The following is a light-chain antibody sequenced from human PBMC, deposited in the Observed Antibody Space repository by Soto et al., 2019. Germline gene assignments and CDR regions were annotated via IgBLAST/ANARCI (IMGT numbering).Light chain of an antibody. CDR1: QSVSSSY. Sequence: EIVLTQSPGTLSLSPGERATLSCRASQSVSSSYLAWYQQKPGQAPRLLIYGASSSATVIPDRFSGSGSGTDFTLTISRLEPEDFAVYYCQQYGSSLFTFGPGTKVDIK. J-gene: IGKJ3*01. CDR3: QQYGSSLFT. V-gene: IGKV3-20*01. CDR2: GAS.